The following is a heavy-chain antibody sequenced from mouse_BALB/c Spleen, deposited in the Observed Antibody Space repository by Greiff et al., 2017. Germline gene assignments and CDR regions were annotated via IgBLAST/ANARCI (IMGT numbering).Heavy chain of an antibody. CDR2: IYPGDGDT. CDR3: ARGDYDVGFAY. Sequence: QVQLQQSGAELVRPGSSVKISCKASGYAFSSYWMNWVKQRPGQGLEWIGQIYPGDGDTNYNGKFKGKATLTADKSSSTAYMQLSSLTSEDSAVYFCARGDYDVGFAYWGQGTLVTVSA. D-gene: IGHD2-4*01. CDR1: GYAFSSYW. J-gene: IGHJ3*01. V-gene: IGHV1-80*01.